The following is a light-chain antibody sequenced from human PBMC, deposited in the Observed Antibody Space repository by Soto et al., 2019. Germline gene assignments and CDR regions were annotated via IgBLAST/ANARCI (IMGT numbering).Light chain of an antibody. CDR2: GAS. Sequence: EIVLTQSPGTLSLSPGERATLSCRASQSVSSNYLGWFQQKPGQAPRLLIFGASYRDTGLPDRFSGSGSGTDFTLTISRLETEDFAMYYCQQYGSSPVTFGKGTKVEVK. V-gene: IGKV3-20*01. CDR1: QSVSSNY. CDR3: QQYGSSPVT. J-gene: IGKJ1*01.